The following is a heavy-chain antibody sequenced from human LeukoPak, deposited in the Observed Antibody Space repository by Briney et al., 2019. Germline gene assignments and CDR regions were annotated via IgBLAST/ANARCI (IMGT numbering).Heavy chain of an antibody. D-gene: IGHD3-9*01. Sequence: GGSLRLSCAASGFTFSSYAMSCVRHPPGKGLEWVSAISGSGGSTYDADSLKGRFTISRDNSKNTLYLQMNSLRADDTAVYYCAKDLYFVAGGQGTLVTVSS. CDR2: ISGSGGST. J-gene: IGHJ4*02. CDR1: GFTFSSYA. CDR3: AKDLYFVA. V-gene: IGHV3-23*01.